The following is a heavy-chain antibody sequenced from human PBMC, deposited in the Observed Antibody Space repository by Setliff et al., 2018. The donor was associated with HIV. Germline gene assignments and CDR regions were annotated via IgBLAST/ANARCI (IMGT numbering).Heavy chain of an antibody. V-gene: IGHV1-18*01. CDR1: AFTFNIYG. Sequence: ASVKVSCKASAFTFNIYGISWLRQAPGHGLEWMGWISTYYGSTDYAEKVQDRVTMTTDTSATTVYIELRNLTSDDTAVYYCARGKYFDLWGQGTLVTVSS. CDR2: ISTYYGST. CDR3: ARGKYFDL. J-gene: IGHJ4*02.